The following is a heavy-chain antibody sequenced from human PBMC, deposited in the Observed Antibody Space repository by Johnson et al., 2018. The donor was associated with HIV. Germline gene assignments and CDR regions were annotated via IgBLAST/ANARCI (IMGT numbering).Heavy chain of an antibody. CDR2: IYSGGST. Sequence: VQLVESGGGLVQPGGSLRLSCAASGFTVSSNYMTWVRQAPGKGLAWVSVIYSGGSTYYADSVKGRFTISRANSKNTLYLQMNSLRAEDTAVYYCARFSSSWYGRGRAGAFDIWGQGTMVTVSS. CDR1: GFTVSSNY. V-gene: IGHV3-66*01. CDR3: ARFSSSWYGRGRAGAFDI. J-gene: IGHJ3*02. D-gene: IGHD6-13*01.